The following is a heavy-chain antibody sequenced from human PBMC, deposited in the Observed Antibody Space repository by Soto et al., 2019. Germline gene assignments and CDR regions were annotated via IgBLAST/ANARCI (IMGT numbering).Heavy chain of an antibody. CDR1: GYTFSDYA. D-gene: IGHD2-15*01. J-gene: IGHJ2*01. CDR2: ISASTRNT. CDR3: VRCYCSVGSCYACWHFDL. V-gene: IGHV1-18*01. Sequence: QVQLVQSRDEVKKPGASVKVSCQASGYTFSDYAISWVRQAPGQGLEWMGWISASTRNTDQAQNFQGRVIMTLDTSTDTAYMELRNLRSDDTAVYYCVRCYCSVGSCYACWHFDLWGRGTLVTVSS.